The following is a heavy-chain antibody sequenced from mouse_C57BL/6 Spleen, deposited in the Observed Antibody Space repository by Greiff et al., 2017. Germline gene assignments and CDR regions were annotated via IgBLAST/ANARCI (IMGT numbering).Heavy chain of an antibody. Sequence: VQLQESGPELVKPGASVKISCKASGYAFSSSWMHWVKQRPGQGLEWIGRIYPGDGDTNYNGKFKGKATLTADKSSSTAYMQLISLTSEDSAFYFCARWLTLDYSGQGTTLTVSS. D-gene: IGHD4-1*01. CDR2: IYPGDGDT. J-gene: IGHJ2*01. CDR3: ARWLTLDY. CDR1: GYAFSSSW. V-gene: IGHV1-82*01.